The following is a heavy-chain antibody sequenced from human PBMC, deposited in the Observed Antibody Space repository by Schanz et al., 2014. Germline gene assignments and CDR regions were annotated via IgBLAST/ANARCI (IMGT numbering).Heavy chain of an antibody. Sequence: EVQLVESGGGLVKPGGSLRLSCAASGFTFSSYAMSWVRQAPGKGLEWVSAISGSGGSTYYADSVKGRFTISRDNAKNALYRQMSSLRAEDAAVCYCAKSQGSSFDSWGQGTLVTVSS. D-gene: IGHD6-13*01. CDR3: AKSQGSSFDS. CDR1: GFTFSSYA. CDR2: ISGSGGST. J-gene: IGHJ4*02. V-gene: IGHV3-23*04.